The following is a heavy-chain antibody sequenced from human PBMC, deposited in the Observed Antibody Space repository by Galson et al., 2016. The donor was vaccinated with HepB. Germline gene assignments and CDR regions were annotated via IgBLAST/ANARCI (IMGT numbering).Heavy chain of an antibody. V-gene: IGHV4-39*01. CDR1: GGSISNNAYY. Sequence: LSLTCTVSGGSISNNAYYWGWIRQPPGRGLEWIGSVYYSGNKYYDPSLKSRVTISVDTSKNQFSLQLSSVTAADTAVYYCATTVTRTYWYFALWGLGTLVTVSS. J-gene: IGHJ2*01. CDR3: ATTVTRTYWYFAL. CDR2: VYYSGNK. D-gene: IGHD4-17*01.